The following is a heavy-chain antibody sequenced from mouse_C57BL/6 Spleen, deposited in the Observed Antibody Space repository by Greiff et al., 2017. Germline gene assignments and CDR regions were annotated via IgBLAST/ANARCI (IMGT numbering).Heavy chain of an antibody. CDR1: GFTFSSYG. Sequence: EVMLVESGGDLVKPGGSLKLSCAASGFTFSSYGMSWVRQTPDKGLEWVATISSGGSYTYYPDSVKGRFTISRDNAKNTLYLQMSSLKSEDTAMYYCARQGLRGDDWYFDVWGTGTTVTVSS. D-gene: IGHD2-4*01. CDR3: ARQGLRGDDWYFDV. CDR2: ISSGGSYT. V-gene: IGHV5-6*02. J-gene: IGHJ1*03.